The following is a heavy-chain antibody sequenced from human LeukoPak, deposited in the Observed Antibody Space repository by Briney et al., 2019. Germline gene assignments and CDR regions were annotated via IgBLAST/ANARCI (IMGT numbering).Heavy chain of an antibody. J-gene: IGHJ4*02. V-gene: IGHV3-49*03. CDR3: TRKWGYYDSSGYYKKYYFDY. CDR1: GFTFSSYA. CDR2: IRSKAYGGTT. D-gene: IGHD3-22*01. Sequence: LAGGSLRLSCAASGFTFSSYAMSWFRQAPGKGLEWVGFIRSKAYGGTTEYAASVKGRFTISRDDSKSIAYLQMNSLKTEDTAVYYCTRKWGYYDSSGYYKKYYFDYWGQGTLVTVSS.